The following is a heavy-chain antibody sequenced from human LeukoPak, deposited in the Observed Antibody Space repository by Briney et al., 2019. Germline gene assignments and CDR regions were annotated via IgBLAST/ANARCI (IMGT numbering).Heavy chain of an antibody. CDR3: ASRSSVWSGYQDTLYYFDS. CDR1: GGSISSYY. J-gene: IGHJ4*02. Sequence: PSETLSLTCTVSGGSISSYYWSWIRQPPGKRLEWIGHIYYSGSTNYNPSLKSRVTISVDTSKNQFSLKLSSVTAADTAVYYCASRSSVWSGYQDTLYYFDSWGQGTLVTVSS. V-gene: IGHV4-59*01. D-gene: IGHD3-3*01. CDR2: IYYSGST.